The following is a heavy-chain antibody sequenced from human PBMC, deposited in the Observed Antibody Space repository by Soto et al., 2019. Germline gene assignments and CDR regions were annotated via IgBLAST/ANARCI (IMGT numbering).Heavy chain of an antibody. D-gene: IGHD3-9*01. CDR3: ARESAYDILTGYYPIGMDV. Sequence: GGSLRLSCAASGFTVSSNYMSWVRQAPGKGLEWVSVIYSGGSTYYADSVKGRFTISRDNSKNTLYLQMNSLRAEDTAAYYCARESAYDILTGYYPIGMDVWGQGTTVTVSS. CDR2: IYSGGST. J-gene: IGHJ6*02. CDR1: GFTVSSNY. V-gene: IGHV3-53*01.